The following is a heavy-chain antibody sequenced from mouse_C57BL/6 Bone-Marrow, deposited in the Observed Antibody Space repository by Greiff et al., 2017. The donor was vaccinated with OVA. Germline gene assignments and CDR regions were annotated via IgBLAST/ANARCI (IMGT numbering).Heavy chain of an antibody. CDR2: IDPENGDT. V-gene: IGHV14-4*01. Sequence: VQLKESGAELVRPGASVKLSCTASGFNIKDYYMHWVKQRPEQGLEWIGWIDPENGDTEYASKFQGKATITADTSSNTAYLQLSSLTSEDTAVYYCTLLYYFDYWGQGTTLTVSS. CDR1: GFNIKDYY. J-gene: IGHJ2*01. CDR3: TLLYYFDY.